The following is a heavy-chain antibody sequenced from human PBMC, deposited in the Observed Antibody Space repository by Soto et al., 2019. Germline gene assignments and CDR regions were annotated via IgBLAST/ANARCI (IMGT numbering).Heavy chain of an antibody. D-gene: IGHD4-17*01. J-gene: IGHJ4*02. CDR1: GYTFTASG. Sequence: QVQLVQSGPEVQKPGASLKVSCKASGYTFTASGISWVRQAPGQGLEWMGWTSIYNGHTEYSQKFLGRVVMTTDTSADTAYLELRSLRPDDAALYYCARWDDYGASDQYHFDHWGQGTLVTVSS. CDR2: TSIYNGHT. V-gene: IGHV1-18*01. CDR3: ARWDDYGASDQYHFDH.